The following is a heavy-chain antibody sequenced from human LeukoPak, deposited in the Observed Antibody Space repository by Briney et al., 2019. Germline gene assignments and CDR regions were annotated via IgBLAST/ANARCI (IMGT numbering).Heavy chain of an antibody. CDR1: GFTFSSYA. D-gene: IGHD5-24*01. CDR2: ISGSGGST. CDR3: AKDQTRWLQLEDWFDP. Sequence: GGSLRLSCAASGFTFSSYAMSWVRQAPGKGLEWVSAISGSGGSTYYADSVKGRFTISRDNSKNTLYLQMNSLRAEDTAVYYCAKDQTRWLQLEDWFDPWGQGTLVNVSS. V-gene: IGHV3-23*01. J-gene: IGHJ5*02.